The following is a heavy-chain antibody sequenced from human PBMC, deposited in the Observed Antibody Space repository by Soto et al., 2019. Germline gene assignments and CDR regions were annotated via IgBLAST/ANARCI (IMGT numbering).Heavy chain of an antibody. V-gene: IGHV3-7*01. D-gene: IGHD3-16*01. CDR1: GFTFSTYW. CDR2: LDQDGSER. Sequence: EVQLVESGGGLVQPGGSLRLSCAASGFTFSTYWMTWVRRPPGKGLEWVANLDQDGSERYYVDSVRGRFTISRDNAKNSLYLQMNTLRADDTAVYYCVCGGTFFVYWGQGTLVTVSP. CDR3: VCGGTFFVY. J-gene: IGHJ4*02.